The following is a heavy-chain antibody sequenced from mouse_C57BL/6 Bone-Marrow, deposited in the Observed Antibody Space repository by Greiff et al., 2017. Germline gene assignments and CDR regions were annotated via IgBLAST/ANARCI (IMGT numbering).Heavy chain of an antibody. CDR2: IDPENGDT. CDR3: TLDYTYFDY. V-gene: IGHV14-4*01. D-gene: IGHD5-1-1*01. J-gene: IGHJ3*01. CDR1: GFNIKDDY. Sequence: VQLKQSGAELVRPGASVKLSCTASGFNIKDDYMHWVKQRPEQGLEWIGWIDPENGDTEYASKFQGKATITADTSSNTAYLQLSSLTSEDTAVYYCTLDYTYFDYWGQGTLVTVSA.